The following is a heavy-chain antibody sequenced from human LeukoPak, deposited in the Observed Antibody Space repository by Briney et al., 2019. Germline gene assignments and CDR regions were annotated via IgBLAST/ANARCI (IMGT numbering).Heavy chain of an antibody. D-gene: IGHD1-26*01. J-gene: IGHJ6*03. CDR2: IYHSGST. V-gene: IGHV4-38-2*02. CDR1: GYSISSGYY. Sequence: SETLSLTCTVSGYSISSGYYWGWIRQPPGKGLEWIGSIYHSGSTYYNPSLKSRVIISVDTSKNQFSLKLSSVTAADTAVYYCARGVGATISYYHYYIDVWGKGTTVTVSS. CDR3: ARGVGATISYYHYYIDV.